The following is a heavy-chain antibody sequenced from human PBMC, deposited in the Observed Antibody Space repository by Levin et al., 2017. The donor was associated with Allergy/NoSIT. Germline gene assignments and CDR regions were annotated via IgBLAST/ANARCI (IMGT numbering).Heavy chain of an antibody. Sequence: GESLKISCAASGFTFSTYGIHWVRQAPGKGLEWVAVIWSDGSNKYYVDSVKGRFTISRDNSKNTLYLQMNGLRAEDTAVYYCVRASGPFDLWGQGTLVTVSS. D-gene: IGHD3-9*01. CDR3: VRASGPFDL. CDR1: GFTFSTYG. V-gene: IGHV3-33*01. J-gene: IGHJ4*02. CDR2: IWSDGSNK.